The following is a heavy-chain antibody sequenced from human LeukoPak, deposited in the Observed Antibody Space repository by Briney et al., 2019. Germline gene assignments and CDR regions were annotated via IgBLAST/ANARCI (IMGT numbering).Heavy chain of an antibody. V-gene: IGHV3-30*02. Sequence: GGSLRLSCAASGFTFRTYAMHWVRQAPGKGLEWVAFIRFDGNNEYYADSVKGRFTISRDNSKNTLYLQMNSLRADDTAVYYCARDSVYSDSTGLDYMDVWGKGTTVTVSS. J-gene: IGHJ6*03. CDR1: GFTFRTYA. D-gene: IGHD3-22*01. CDR3: ARDSVYSDSTGLDYMDV. CDR2: IRFDGNNE.